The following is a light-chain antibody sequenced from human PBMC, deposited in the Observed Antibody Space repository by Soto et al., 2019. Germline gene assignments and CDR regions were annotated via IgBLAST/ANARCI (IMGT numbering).Light chain of an antibody. CDR2: DVD. V-gene: IGLV2-11*01. CDR3: CSYAGSYPFV. J-gene: IGLJ1*01. CDR1: SSDVGNYNF. Sequence: LTQPRSVSGSPGQSVTISCTGTSSDVGNYNFVSWYQHHPGKAPKLMIYDVDKRPSGVPDRFSGSKSGNTASLTISGLQAEDEADYYCCSYAGSYPFVFGTGTKVTVL.